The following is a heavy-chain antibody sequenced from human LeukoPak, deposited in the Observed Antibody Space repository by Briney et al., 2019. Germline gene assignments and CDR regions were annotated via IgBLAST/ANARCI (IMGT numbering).Heavy chain of an antibody. Sequence: SETLSLTCTVSGGSISSYYWSWIRQPPGKGLEWIGYIYHTGITDYNPSLKSRVTISVDTSKNQFSLKLSSVTAADTAVYYCVAGGPMIRGETHWGQGTLVTVSS. J-gene: IGHJ4*02. V-gene: IGHV4-59*01. CDR2: IYHTGIT. CDR3: VAGGPMIRGETH. D-gene: IGHD3-10*01. CDR1: GGSISSYY.